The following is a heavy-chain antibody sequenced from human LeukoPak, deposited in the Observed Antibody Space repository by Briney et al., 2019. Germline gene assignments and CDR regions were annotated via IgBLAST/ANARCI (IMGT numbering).Heavy chain of an antibody. CDR3: ARDLEYSNPFDY. CDR1: GFTFSSYG. CDR2: ISYDGSNK. Sequence: AGGSLRLSCAASGFTFSSYGMHWVRQAPGKGLEWVAVISYDGSNKYYADSVKGRFTISRDNSKNTLYLQMNSLRAEDTAVYYCARDLEYSNPFDYWGQGTLVTVSS. D-gene: IGHD6-6*01. J-gene: IGHJ4*02. V-gene: IGHV3-30*03.